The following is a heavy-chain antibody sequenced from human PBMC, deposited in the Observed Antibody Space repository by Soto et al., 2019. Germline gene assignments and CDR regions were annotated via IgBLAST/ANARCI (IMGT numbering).Heavy chain of an antibody. CDR2: IYYSGST. V-gene: IGHV4-39*01. Sequence: SETLSLTCTVSGGSISSSSYYWGWIRQPPGKGLEWIGSIYYSGSTYYNPSLKSRVTISVDTSKNQFSLKLSSVTAADTAVYYCARHDLERVYYSCGMEVWGQGTTVTVSS. CDR1: GGSISSSSYY. J-gene: IGHJ6*02. CDR3: ARHDLERVYYSCGMEV.